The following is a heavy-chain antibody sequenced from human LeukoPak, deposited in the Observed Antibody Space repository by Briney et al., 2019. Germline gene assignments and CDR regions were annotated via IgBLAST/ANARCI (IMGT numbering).Heavy chain of an antibody. D-gene: IGHD6-6*01. J-gene: IGHJ6*02. V-gene: IGHV4-34*01. Sequence: PSETLSLTCAVYGGSFSGYYWSWIRQPPGKGLEWIGEINHSGSTNYNPSLKSRVTISVDTSKNQFSLKLSSVTAADTAVYYCARPVPMDVWGQGTTVTVSS. CDR3: ARPVPMDV. CDR1: GGSFSGYY. CDR2: INHSGST.